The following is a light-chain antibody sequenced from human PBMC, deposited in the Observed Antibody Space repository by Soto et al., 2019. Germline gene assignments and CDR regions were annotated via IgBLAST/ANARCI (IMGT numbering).Light chain of an antibody. Sequence: TQSPATLSLSPGERATLSCRASQSVSSYLAWYQQKPGQAPRLLIYDASNRATGIPARFSGSGSGTDFTLTISSLEPEDFAVYYCQQRSNWPPLTFGGGTKVEIK. CDR2: DAS. CDR3: QQRSNWPPLT. J-gene: IGKJ4*01. CDR1: QSVSSY. V-gene: IGKV3-11*01.